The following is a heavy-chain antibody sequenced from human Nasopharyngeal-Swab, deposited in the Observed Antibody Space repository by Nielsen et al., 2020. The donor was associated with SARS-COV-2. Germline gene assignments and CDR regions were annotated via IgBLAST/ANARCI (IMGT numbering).Heavy chain of an antibody. CDR2: FSGSGDSK. CDR1: GFTVSSNY. D-gene: IGHD5-24*01. V-gene: IGHV3-23*01. J-gene: IGHJ4*02. Sequence: GGSLRLSCAASGFTVSSNYMSWVRQAPGKGLEWVSGFSGSGDSKYYADSVKGWFTISRDNSKNTLYLQMNSLRVEDTAVYYCATQPFEMSDFDYWGQGTLVTVSS. CDR3: ATQPFEMSDFDY.